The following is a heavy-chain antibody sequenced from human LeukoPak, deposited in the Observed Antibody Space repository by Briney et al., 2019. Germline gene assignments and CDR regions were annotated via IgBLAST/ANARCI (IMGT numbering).Heavy chain of an antibody. Sequence: SETLSLTCAVYGGSFSGYYWSWIRQPPGKGLEWIGDINHSGSPNYNPSLKSRVTISVDTSKNQSSLKLSSVTAADTAVYYCARGPRGPGYSYGPPYYYYYYMDVWGKGTTVTVSS. V-gene: IGHV4-34*01. D-gene: IGHD5-18*01. J-gene: IGHJ6*03. CDR2: INHSGSP. CDR1: GGSFSGYY. CDR3: ARGPRGPGYSYGPPYYYYYYMDV.